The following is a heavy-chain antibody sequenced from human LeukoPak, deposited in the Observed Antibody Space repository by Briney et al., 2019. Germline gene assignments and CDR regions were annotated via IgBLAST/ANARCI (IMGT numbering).Heavy chain of an antibody. CDR3: ARDTVTTYTGYYYYMDV. V-gene: IGHV1-46*01. CDR2: INPSGGST. D-gene: IGHD4-17*01. Sequence: ASVKVSCKASGYTFTSYYMRWVRQAPGQGLEWMGIINPSGGSTSYAQKFQGRVTMTRDMSTSTVYMELSSLRSEDTAVYYCARDTVTTYTGYYYYMDVWGKGTTVTVSS. J-gene: IGHJ6*03. CDR1: GYTFTSYY.